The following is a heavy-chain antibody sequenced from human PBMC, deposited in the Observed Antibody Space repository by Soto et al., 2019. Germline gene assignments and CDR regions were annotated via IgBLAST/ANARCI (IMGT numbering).Heavy chain of an antibody. CDR2: LYYGGST. J-gene: IGHJ6*02. V-gene: IGHV4-31*03. Sequence: SETLSLTCTVSGGSISSGGFYWSWIRQHPGKGLEWIGYLYYGGSTYYIPSLKSRVTISVDTSKNQFSLELSSVTAADTAVYYCARGRVDYDFWSGYSPSGMDVWGQGTTVTVSS. D-gene: IGHD3-3*01. CDR3: ARGRVDYDFWSGYSPSGMDV. CDR1: GGSISSGGFY.